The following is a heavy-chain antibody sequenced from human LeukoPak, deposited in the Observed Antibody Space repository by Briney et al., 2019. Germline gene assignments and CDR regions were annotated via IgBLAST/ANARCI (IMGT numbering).Heavy chain of an antibody. CDR2: ISGRGGST. CDR1: GFAFSSYA. Sequence: PGGSLRLSCAASGFAFSSYAMSWVRQAPGKGLEWVSGISGRGGSTYYADSVKGRFTISRDNSKNTLYLHLNSLRAEDTAVYYCAKDLSWPGALDFWGQGTMVTVSS. J-gene: IGHJ3*01. CDR3: AKDLSWPGALDF. V-gene: IGHV3-23*01. D-gene: IGHD2/OR15-2a*01.